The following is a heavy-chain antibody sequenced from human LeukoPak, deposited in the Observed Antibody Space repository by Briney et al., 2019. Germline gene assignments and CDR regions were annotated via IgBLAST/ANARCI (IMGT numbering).Heavy chain of an antibody. J-gene: IGHJ4*02. CDR3: AKEGRSRDIVVVPAAIRDLH. Sequence: GGSLRLSCAASGITFSSYAMSWVRQAPGKGLEWVSAISGSGGSTYYADSVKGRFTISRDNSKNTLYLQMNSLRAEDTAVYYCAKEGRSRDIVVVPAAIRDLHWGQGTLVTVSS. D-gene: IGHD2-2*01. CDR1: GITFSSYA. CDR2: ISGSGGST. V-gene: IGHV3-23*01.